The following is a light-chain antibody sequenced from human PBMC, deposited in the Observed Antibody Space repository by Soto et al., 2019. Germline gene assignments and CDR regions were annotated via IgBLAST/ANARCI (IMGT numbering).Light chain of an antibody. CDR1: HSVFYNSNNKHY. CDR3: QQYYSTPLT. Sequence: DIVMTQSPDSLAVSLGERATINCKPSHSVFYNSNNKHYLAWYQHKPGQPPRLLIYWASTRESGVPDRFSGSGSGKDFTLTISSLQPEDLAVYYCQQYYSTPLTFGGGTKVEIK. CDR2: WAS. V-gene: IGKV4-1*01. J-gene: IGKJ4*01.